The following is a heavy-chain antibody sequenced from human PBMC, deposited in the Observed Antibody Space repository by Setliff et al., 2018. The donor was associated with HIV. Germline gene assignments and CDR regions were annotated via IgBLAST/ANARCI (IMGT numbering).Heavy chain of an antibody. J-gene: IGHJ4*02. D-gene: IGHD5-12*01. V-gene: IGHV4-39*01. CDR2: IYYSGTT. CDR1: GNSTTSSDYY. Sequence: PSETLSLTCTVSGNSTTSSDYYWGWVRQPPGKGLEWIGSIYYSGTTYHNPSLKSRVTISVHTSKNLLSLSLISVTAADTAIYYCARRNGGYDMFFDSWGQGMLVTVSS. CDR3: ARRNGGYDMFFDS.